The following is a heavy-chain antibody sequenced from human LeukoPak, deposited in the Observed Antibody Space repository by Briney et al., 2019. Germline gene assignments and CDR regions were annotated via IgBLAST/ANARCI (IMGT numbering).Heavy chain of an antibody. J-gene: IGHJ4*02. CDR2: INPNSGGT. V-gene: IGHV1-2*04. CDR1: GYTFTSYY. Sequence: GASVKVSCKASGYTFTSYYMHWVRQAPGQGLEWMGRINPNSGGTNYAQKFQGWVTMTRDTSISTAYMELSRLRSDDTAVYYCATQRNDYGDYFDYWGQGTLVTVSS. D-gene: IGHD4-17*01. CDR3: ATQRNDYGDYFDY.